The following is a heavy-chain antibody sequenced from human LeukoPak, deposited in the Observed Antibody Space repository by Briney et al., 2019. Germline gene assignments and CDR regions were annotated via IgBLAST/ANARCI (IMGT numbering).Heavy chain of an antibody. V-gene: IGHV3-30*04. J-gene: IGHJ4*02. CDR1: GFTFNTYA. CDR3: ARAHQVGFRLRGRYHSDLDY. CDR2: ISNDGGDK. D-gene: IGHD3-16*01. Sequence: GGSLRLSCEGSGFTFNTYAMLWVRQAPGKGLQWVSIISNDGGDKHYADSVKGRFTISRDNSQNTLYLHLNSLRPEDTAIYYCARAHQVGFRLRGRYHSDLDYWGQGTLVTVSS.